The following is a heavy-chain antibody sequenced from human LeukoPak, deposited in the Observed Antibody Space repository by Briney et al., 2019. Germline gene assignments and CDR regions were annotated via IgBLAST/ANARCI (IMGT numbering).Heavy chain of an antibody. CDR1: GSSVSSDYY. Sequence: SETLSLTCAVAGSSVSSDYYWGWIRQPPGKGLEWIGVIYHSGNTYYNPSLKSRVTISIDTSKNQFSLKLSSVTAADTAVYYCAREAFCSGGGCYSERAYDIWGQGTMVTVSS. D-gene: IGHD2-15*01. J-gene: IGHJ3*02. CDR2: IYHSGNT. CDR3: AREAFCSGGGCYSERAYDI. V-gene: IGHV4-38-2*02.